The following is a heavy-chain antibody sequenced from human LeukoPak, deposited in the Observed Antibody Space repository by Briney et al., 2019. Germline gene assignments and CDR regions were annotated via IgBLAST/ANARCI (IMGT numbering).Heavy chain of an antibody. CDR1: GFTFSSYA. D-gene: IGHD4-17*01. V-gene: IGHV3-30-3*01. J-gene: IGHJ5*02. Sequence: GRSLRLSCAASGFTFSSYAMHWVRQAPGKGLEWVAVISYDGSNKYYADSVKGRFTISRDNSKNTLYLQMNSLRAVDTAVYYCARDEVGNGDRRFDPWGQGTLVTVSS. CDR2: ISYDGSNK. CDR3: ARDEVGNGDRRFDP.